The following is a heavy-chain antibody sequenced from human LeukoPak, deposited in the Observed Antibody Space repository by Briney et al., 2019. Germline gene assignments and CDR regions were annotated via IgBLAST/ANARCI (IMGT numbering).Heavy chain of an antibody. Sequence: GGSLSLSCAASGFTFTNYAMNWVRQAPGKGLEWVSAISESGGSTYYADSVKGRFTISRDNSKNTLYLQMNSLRAEDTAVYYCARQYCSSTSCYGNHWGQGTLVTVSS. V-gene: IGHV3-23*01. CDR2: ISESGGST. CDR3: ARQYCSSTSCYGNH. J-gene: IGHJ4*02. D-gene: IGHD2-2*01. CDR1: GFTFTNYA.